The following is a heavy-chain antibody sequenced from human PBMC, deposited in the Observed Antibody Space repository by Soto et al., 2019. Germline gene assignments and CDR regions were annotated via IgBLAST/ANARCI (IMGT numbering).Heavy chain of an antibody. V-gene: IGHV1-69*12. D-gene: IGHD1-7*01. Sequence: QVQLVQSGAAVKKPGSSVKVSCKASGGTFSSYAISWVRQAPGQGLEWMGGIIPIFGTANYAQKFQGRVTITADESTSRAYMELSSLRSEDTAVYYCASQMGVTGTYEDYYGMDVWGQGTTVTVSS. CDR2: IIPIFGTA. CDR1: GGTFSSYA. CDR3: ASQMGVTGTYEDYYGMDV. J-gene: IGHJ6*02.